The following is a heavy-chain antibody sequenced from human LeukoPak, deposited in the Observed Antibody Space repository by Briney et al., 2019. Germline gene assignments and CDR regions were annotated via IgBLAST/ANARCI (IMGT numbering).Heavy chain of an antibody. CDR3: ARSPLTGNYGDWFDP. CDR2: INHSGRT. V-gene: IGHV4-34*01. CDR1: GGSFSAYY. J-gene: IGHJ5*02. D-gene: IGHD3-9*01. Sequence: SETLSLTCGVSGGSFSAYYWSWIRQPPGKGLELIGEINHSGRTNYNPSLKSRVTISVDTSKNQFSLNLSSVTAADTAVYYCARSPLTGNYGDWFDPWGQGTLVIVSS.